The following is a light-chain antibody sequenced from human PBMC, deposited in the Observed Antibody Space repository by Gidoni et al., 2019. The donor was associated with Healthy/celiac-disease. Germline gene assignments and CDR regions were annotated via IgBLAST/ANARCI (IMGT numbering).Light chain of an antibody. J-gene: IGKJ1*01. V-gene: IGKV3-15*01. CDR2: GAS. CDR1: QSVSSN. CDR3: QQYNNWPPWT. Sequence: EIVLTQPPATLSVSPGERATLSCRASQSVSSNLAWYQQKPVQAPRLLIYGASTRATGIPARFSGSGSGTEFTLTISSLQSEDFAVYYCQQYNNWPPWTFGQGTKVEIK.